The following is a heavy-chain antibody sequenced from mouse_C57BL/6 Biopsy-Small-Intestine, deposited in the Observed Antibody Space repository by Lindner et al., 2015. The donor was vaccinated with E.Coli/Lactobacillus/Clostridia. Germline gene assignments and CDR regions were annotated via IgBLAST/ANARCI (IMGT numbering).Heavy chain of an antibody. D-gene: IGHD3-1*01. Sequence: VQLQESGAELVKPGASVKLSCTASGFNIKDYYIHWVKQRTEQGLEWIGRIDPENGETKYAPKFQGKATVTADTSSNTVYLQLSSLTSEDTAVFYCVRSGWGSGTMDFWGKGTSVTVSS. J-gene: IGHJ4*01. V-gene: IGHV14-2*01. CDR2: IDPENGET. CDR3: VRSGWGSGTMDF. CDR1: GFNIKDYY.